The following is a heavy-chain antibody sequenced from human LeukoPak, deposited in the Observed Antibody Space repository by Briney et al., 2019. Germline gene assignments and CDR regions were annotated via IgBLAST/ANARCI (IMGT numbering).Heavy chain of an antibody. D-gene: IGHD4-17*01. CDR3: ARLYGDWFDP. CDR1: GFTFTNYN. V-gene: IGHV3-48*01. CDR2: ISGGSGTI. Sequence: GGSLRLSCAASGFTFTNYNMNWVRQAPGKGLEWISYISGGSGTIYYADSVRGRFTVSRDNAKDSLWLQMDSLRVEHTAVYFCARLYGDWFDPWGPGTLVTVSS. J-gene: IGHJ5*02.